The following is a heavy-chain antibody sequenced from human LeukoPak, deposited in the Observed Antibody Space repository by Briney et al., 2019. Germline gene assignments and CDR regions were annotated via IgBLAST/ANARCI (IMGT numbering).Heavy chain of an antibody. CDR1: GFTLSSYG. V-gene: IGHV3-33*06. CDR2: IWYDGSNK. J-gene: IGHJ4*02. Sequence: GGSLRLSCAASGFTLSSYGMHWVRQAPGKGLEWVAVIWYDGSNKYYADSVKGRFTISRDNSKNTLYLQMNSLRAEDTAVYYCAKDSGELPHYYFDYWGQGTLVTVSS. D-gene: IGHD1-26*01. CDR3: AKDSGELPHYYFDY.